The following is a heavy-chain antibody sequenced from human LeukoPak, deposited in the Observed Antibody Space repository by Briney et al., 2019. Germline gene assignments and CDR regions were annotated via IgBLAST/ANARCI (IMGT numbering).Heavy chain of an antibody. CDR1: GGSFSGYY. CDR2: INHSGST. D-gene: IGHD3-22*01. CDR3: ARGPYDDSSGYLNKYFDY. J-gene: IGHJ4*02. V-gene: IGHV4-34*01. Sequence: NPSETLSLTCAVYGGSFSGYYWSWIRQPPGKGLEWIGEINHSGSTNYNPSLESRVTISVDTSKNQFSLKLSSVTAADTAVYYCARGPYDDSSGYLNKYFDYWGQGTLVTVSS.